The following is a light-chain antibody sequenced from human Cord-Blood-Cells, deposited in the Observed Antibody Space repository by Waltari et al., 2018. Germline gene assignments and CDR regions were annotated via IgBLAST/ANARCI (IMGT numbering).Light chain of an antibody. V-gene: IGKV1-39*01. J-gene: IGKJ4*01. CDR3: QQSYSTPLP. Sequence: DIQMTQSPSSLSASVGDRVTITCRASQSISSYLNWYQQKPGKAPKLLIYAASSLQSGVPSMFSGSGSRTDFSLTISNQQPEDSATYYSQQSYSTPLPVGGVTKGEIK. CDR1: QSISSY. CDR2: AAS.